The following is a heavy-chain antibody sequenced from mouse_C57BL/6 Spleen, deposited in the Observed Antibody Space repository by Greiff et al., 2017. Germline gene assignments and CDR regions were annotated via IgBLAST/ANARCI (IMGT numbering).Heavy chain of an antibody. CDR2: IYPSDSET. CDR3: ARGDYSTAY. J-gene: IGHJ3*01. V-gene: IGHV1-61*01. CDR1: GYTFTSYW. D-gene: IGHD1-1*01. Sequence: VQLQQPGAELVRPGSSVKLSCKASGYTFTSYWMDWVKQRPGQGLEWIGNIYPSDSETHYNQKFKDKATLTVDKSSSTAYMQLSSLTSEDSAVYYCARGDYSTAYWGQGTMVTVSA.